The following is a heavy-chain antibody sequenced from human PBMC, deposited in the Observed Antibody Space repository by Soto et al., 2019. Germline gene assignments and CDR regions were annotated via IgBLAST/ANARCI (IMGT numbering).Heavy chain of an antibody. V-gene: IGHV3-64*01. CDR3: ARAIIAAAGTWHFDY. J-gene: IGHJ4*02. CDR2: ISSNGGST. Sequence: EVQLVESGGGLVQPGGSLRLSCAASGFTFSSYAMHWVRQAPGKGLEYVSAISSNGGSTYYANSVKGRFTISRDNSKNTLYLQMGSLRAEDMAVYYCARAIIAAAGTWHFDYWGQGTLVTVSS. D-gene: IGHD6-13*01. CDR1: GFTFSSYA.